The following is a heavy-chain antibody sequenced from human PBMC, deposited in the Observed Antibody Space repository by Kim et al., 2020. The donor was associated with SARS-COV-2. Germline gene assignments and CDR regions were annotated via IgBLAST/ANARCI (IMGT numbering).Heavy chain of an antibody. CDR3: ARDRAERGGWFDP. CDR2: ISKDGRNK. V-gene: IGHV3-33*01. CDR1: GFTFSSYG. D-gene: IGHD3-10*01. J-gene: IGHJ5*02. Sequence: GGSLRLSCAASGFTFSSYGMHWVRQTPGKGLEWGAVISKDGRNKNYADPVKGRFTISRDNSKNTLYLQMNSLRAEDTAVYYCARDRAERGGWFDPWGQGTLVTVSS.